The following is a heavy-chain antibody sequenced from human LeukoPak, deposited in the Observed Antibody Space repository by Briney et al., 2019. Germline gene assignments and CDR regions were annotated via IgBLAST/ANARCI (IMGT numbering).Heavy chain of an antibody. CDR1: GGSFSGYY. D-gene: IGHD3-22*01. CDR3: ARAVYYYDSSGSYDY. V-gene: IGHV4-34*01. CDR2: INHSGST. Sequence: SETLSLTCAVYGGSFSGYYWSWIRQPPGKGLEWIGEINHSGSTNYNPSLKSRVTISVDTSKNQFSLKLSSVTAADTAVYYCARAVYYYDSSGSYDYWGQETLVTVSS. J-gene: IGHJ4*02.